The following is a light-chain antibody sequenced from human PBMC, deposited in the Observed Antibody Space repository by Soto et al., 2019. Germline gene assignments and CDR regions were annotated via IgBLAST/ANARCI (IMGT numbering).Light chain of an antibody. J-gene: IGKJ5*01. Sequence: DIQMTQSPSSLSASVGDRVTITCRASQSISSYLNWYQQKPGKAPKLLIYAASSLPSGVPSRLSGSGSGTDFTLTISSLQPDNFATDYCQQTYSTPPITFGQGTRLEIK. CDR1: QSISSY. CDR2: AAS. CDR3: QQTYSTPPIT. V-gene: IGKV1-39*01.